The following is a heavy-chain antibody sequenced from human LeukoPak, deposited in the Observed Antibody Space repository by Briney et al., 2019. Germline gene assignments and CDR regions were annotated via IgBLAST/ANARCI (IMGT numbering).Heavy chain of an antibody. V-gene: IGHV3-11*06. J-gene: IGHJ4*02. CDR1: GFTFSDYY. D-gene: IGHD2-15*01. CDR2: ISSSSSYT. CDR3: ARDGGYCSGGSCYSLFDY. Sequence: GGSLRLSCAASGFTFSDYYMSWIRQAPGKGLEWVSYISSSSSYTNYADSVKGRFTISRDNAKNSLYLQMNSLRPEDTAVYYCARDGGYCSGGSCYSLFDYWGQGTLVTVSS.